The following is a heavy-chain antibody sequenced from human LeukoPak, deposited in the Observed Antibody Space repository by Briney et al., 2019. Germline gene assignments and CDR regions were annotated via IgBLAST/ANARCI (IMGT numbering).Heavy chain of an antibody. CDR1: GFTFSSYS. V-gene: IGHV3-7*03. J-gene: IGHJ6*03. D-gene: IGHD5-12*01. Sequence: PGGSLRLSCAASGFTFSSYSMNWVRQAPGKGLEWVANIKQDGSEKYYVDSVKGRFTTSRDNAKNSLYLQMNSLRAEDTAVYYCTKDERIRVAKIVTYYDYYYMDVWGKGTTVTISS. CDR2: IKQDGSEK. CDR3: TKDERIRVAKIVTYYDYYYMDV.